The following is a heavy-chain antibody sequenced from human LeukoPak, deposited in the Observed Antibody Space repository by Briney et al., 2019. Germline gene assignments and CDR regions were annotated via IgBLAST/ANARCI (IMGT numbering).Heavy chain of an antibody. J-gene: IGHJ4*02. Sequence: GASVRVSCKAFGYTFTGYYIHWVRQAPGQGLEWMGWINPNSGGTNYAQKFQGRVTMTRDTSISTAYMELTRLRSDDTAVYYCARGVYLYYSDYWGQGTLVTVSS. CDR2: INPNSGGT. V-gene: IGHV1-2*02. CDR3: ARGVYLYYSDY. CDR1: GYTFTGYY. D-gene: IGHD2/OR15-2a*01.